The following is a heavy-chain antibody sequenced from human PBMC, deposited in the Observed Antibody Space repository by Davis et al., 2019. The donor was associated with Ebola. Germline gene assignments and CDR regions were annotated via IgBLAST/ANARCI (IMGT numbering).Heavy chain of an antibody. CDR1: GGSISSYY. CDR2: IYYTGRT. CDR3: ARDSSRPILGSYADKLRFLTGSRRGPYYNAMDI. J-gene: IGHJ6*02. V-gene: IGHV4-59*01. D-gene: IGHD3-9*01. Sequence: SETLSLTCTVSGGSISSYYWSWIRLPPGKGLEWIGYIYYTGRTTYNPSFESRVTMSVDTSNNQFSLRLGSVTAADTAVYYCARDSSRPILGSYADKLRFLTGSRRGPYYNAMDIWGLGTTVTVS.